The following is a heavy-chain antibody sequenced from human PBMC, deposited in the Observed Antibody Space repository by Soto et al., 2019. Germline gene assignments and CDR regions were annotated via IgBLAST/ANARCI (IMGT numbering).Heavy chain of an antibody. CDR1: GYTFTSYD. J-gene: IGHJ6*03. CDR3: ARAYEQQLDPSWYYYYYMDV. Sequence: ASVKVSCKASGYTFTSYDINWVRQATGQGLEWMGWMNPNSGNTGYAQKFQGRVTMTRNTSISTDYMELSSLRLEDTAVYYCARAYEQQLDPSWYYYYYMDVWGKGTTVTVSS. CDR2: MNPNSGNT. D-gene: IGHD6-13*01. V-gene: IGHV1-8*01.